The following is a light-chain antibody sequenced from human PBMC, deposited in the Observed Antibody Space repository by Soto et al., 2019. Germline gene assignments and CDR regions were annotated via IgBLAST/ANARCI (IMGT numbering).Light chain of an antibody. CDR2: GNS. CDR3: QSYDSSLSVV. Sequence: QSVLTQPPSVSGAPGQRVTISCTGSSSNIGAGYDVHWYQPLPGTAPKLLIYGNSNRPSGVPDRFSGSKSGTSASLAITGLQAEEEADYYCQSYDSSLSVVFGGGTTLTVL. CDR1: SSNIGAGYD. V-gene: IGLV1-40*01. J-gene: IGLJ2*01.